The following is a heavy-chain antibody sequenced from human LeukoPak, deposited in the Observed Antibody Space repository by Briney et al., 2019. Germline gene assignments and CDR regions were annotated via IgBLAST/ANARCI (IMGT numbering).Heavy chain of an antibody. CDR2: ISGSGGST. V-gene: IGHV3-23*01. Sequence: GGSLRLSCEVSGFTFSTYAMSWVRQAPGKGLEWVSVISGSGGSTYYADSVKGRFTISRDNSKNTLYLQMNSLRAEDTAVYYCARERGSSGYYPTFDYWGQGTLVTVSS. J-gene: IGHJ4*02. CDR3: ARERGSSGYYPTFDY. D-gene: IGHD3-22*01. CDR1: GFTFSTYA.